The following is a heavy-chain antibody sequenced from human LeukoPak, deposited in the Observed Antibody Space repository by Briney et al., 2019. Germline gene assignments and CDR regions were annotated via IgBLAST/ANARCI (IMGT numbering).Heavy chain of an antibody. Sequence: GGSLRLSCAASGFTLSSSAMNWVRQAPGKGLEWVSSINNVGSHIYYAGSVKGRFTISRDNTKNSLYLQMDSLRAEDTAVYYCSRDPTYYLRYGYFDYWGQGALVTVSS. D-gene: IGHD1-26*01. CDR3: SRDPTYYLRYGYFDY. CDR1: GFTLSSSA. V-gene: IGHV3-21*01. CDR2: INNVGSHI. J-gene: IGHJ4*02.